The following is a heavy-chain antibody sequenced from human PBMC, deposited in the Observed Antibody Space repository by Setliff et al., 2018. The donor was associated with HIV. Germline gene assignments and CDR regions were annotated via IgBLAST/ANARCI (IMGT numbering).Heavy chain of an antibody. CDR1: GYSFNNYW. CDR3: VRHVSSSAVFDP. D-gene: IGHD3-10*01. J-gene: IGHJ5*02. CDR2: IHPRDSDT. Sequence: GESLKISCKGSGYSFNNYWIGWVRQMSGKGLEWMGNIHPRDSDTRYSPSFQGQVTLSVDKSISTAYLQWSSLKASDTAMYYCVRHVSSSAVFDPWGQGTLVTVS. V-gene: IGHV5-51*01.